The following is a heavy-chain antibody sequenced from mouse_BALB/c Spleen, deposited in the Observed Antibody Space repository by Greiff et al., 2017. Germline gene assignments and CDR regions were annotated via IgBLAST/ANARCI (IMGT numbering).Heavy chain of an antibody. CDR3: ARQRGYGNYVLDY. CDR2: ISSGSSTI. D-gene: IGHD2-10*02. Sequence: EVKLQESGGGLVQPGGSRKLSCAASGFTFSSFGMHWVRQAPEKGLEWVAYISSGSSTIYYADTVKGRFTISRDNPKNTLFLQMTSLRSEDTAMYYCARQRGYGNYVLDYWGQGTTLTVSS. J-gene: IGHJ2*01. V-gene: IGHV5-17*02. CDR1: GFTFSSFG.